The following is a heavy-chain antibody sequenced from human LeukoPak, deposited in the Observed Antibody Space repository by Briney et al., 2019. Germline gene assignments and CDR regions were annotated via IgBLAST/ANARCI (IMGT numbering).Heavy chain of an antibody. CDR1: GFTFSRYN. J-gene: IGHJ4*02. CDR3: ARDKKAEDYGDYGAIDY. D-gene: IGHD4-17*01. V-gene: IGHV3-21*01. CDR2: ISTNSNYI. Sequence: GSLRLSCAASGFTFSRYNMNWVRQAPGKGLEWVSSISTNSNYIKYADSLKGRFTISRDNAQNALYLQMNSLRAEDTAVYYCARDKKAEDYGDYGAIDYWGQGTLVTVSS.